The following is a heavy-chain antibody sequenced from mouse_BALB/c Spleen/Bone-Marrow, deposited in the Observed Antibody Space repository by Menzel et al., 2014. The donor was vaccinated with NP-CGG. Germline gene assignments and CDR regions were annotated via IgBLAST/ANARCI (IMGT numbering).Heavy chain of an antibody. J-gene: IGHJ4*01. V-gene: IGHV5-12-2*01. CDR3: ARQLGLRWAMDY. CDR1: GFTFSSYT. D-gene: IGHD3-1*01. Sequence: EVHLVESGGGLVQPGGSLKLSCAASGFTFSSYTVSWVRQTPEKRLEWVAYISNGGGSTYYPDTVRGRFTNSRDNAKDTLYLQMSSLKSEDTAMYYCARQLGLRWAMDYWGQGTSVTVSS. CDR2: ISNGGGST.